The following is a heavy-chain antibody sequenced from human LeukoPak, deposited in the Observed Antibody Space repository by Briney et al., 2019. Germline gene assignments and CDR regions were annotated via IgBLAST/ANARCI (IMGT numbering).Heavy chain of an antibody. CDR1: GFTFSSYA. Sequence: GGSLRLSCAASGFTFSSYAMHWVRQAPGKGLEWVAVISYDGSNKYYADSVKGRFTISRVNSKNTLYLQMNSLRAEDTAVYYCARGEYSSGYPQVDYWGQGTLVTVSS. CDR3: ARGEYSSGYPQVDY. V-gene: IGHV3-30-3*01. J-gene: IGHJ4*02. CDR2: ISYDGSNK. D-gene: IGHD3-22*01.